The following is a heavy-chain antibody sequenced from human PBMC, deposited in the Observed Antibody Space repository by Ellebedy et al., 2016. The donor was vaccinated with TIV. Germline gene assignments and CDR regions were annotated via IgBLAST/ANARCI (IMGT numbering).Heavy chain of an antibody. CDR2: ISYDGTDK. D-gene: IGHD2-15*01. J-gene: IGHJ4*02. CDR1: GFTFSSYG. Sequence: GESLKISCVASGFTFSSYGMLWVRQAPGKGPEGVAIISYDGTDKDYADSVKGRFTTSRDNSKNTLYLQMNSLRAEDSAVYYCTKDKGTGGSCHDYWGQGTLVTVSS. CDR3: TKDKGTGGSCHDY. V-gene: IGHV3-30*18.